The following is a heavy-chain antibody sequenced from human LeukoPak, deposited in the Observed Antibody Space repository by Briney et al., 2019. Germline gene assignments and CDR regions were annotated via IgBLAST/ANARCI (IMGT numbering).Heavy chain of an antibody. D-gene: IGHD1-26*01. J-gene: IGHJ3*02. V-gene: IGHV3-74*01. CDR1: GFSFSYFW. CDR2: INRDGIGT. Sequence: GGSLRLSCAASGFSFSYFWMHWVRRAPGKGLVWVSRINRDGIGTSYADSVKGRFTISRDNAKNTLSLQMNSLRAEDTAVYYCTRELEYRGSPDDAFDIWGQGTMVTVSS. CDR3: TRELEYRGSPDDAFDI.